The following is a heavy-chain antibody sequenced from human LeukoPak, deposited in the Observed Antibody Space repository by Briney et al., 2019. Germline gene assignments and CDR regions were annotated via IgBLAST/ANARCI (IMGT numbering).Heavy chain of an antibody. D-gene: IGHD6-19*01. Sequence: GGSLRLSCAASGFTFSSYAMSWVRQAPGKGLEWVSAISGSGGSTYYADSVKGRFTISRDNSKNTLYLQMNSLRAEDTAVYYCANRCSSGWYRGYFDYWGQGILVTVSS. CDR3: ANRCSSGWYRGYFDY. CDR2: ISGSGGST. J-gene: IGHJ4*02. V-gene: IGHV3-23*01. CDR1: GFTFSSYA.